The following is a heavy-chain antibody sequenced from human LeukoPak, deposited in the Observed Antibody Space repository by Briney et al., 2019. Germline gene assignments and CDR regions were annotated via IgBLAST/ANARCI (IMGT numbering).Heavy chain of an antibody. V-gene: IGHV3-30-3*02. J-gene: IGHJ4*02. CDR3: AKSKPIHRNFDY. CDR2: ISYDGSNK. Sequence: GGSLRLSCAASGFTFSSYAMHWVRQAPGKGLEWVAVISYDGSNKYYADSVKGRFTISRDNSKNTLYLQMNSLRAEDTAVYYCAKSKPIHRNFDYWGQGTLVTVSS. CDR1: GFTFSSYA.